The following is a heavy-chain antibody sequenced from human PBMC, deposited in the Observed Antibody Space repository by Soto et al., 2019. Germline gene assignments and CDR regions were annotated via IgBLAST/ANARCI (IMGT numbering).Heavy chain of an antibody. Sequence: EVQLVESGGGLVQPGGSLRLSCAASGFTFNNFWMYWVRQTPEKGLVWVSGINSDGTTTIYADSVKGRFTISRDNAKNSLYLQMNSLTVQDTAIDYCVREIRWGQGTLVTVSS. CDR1: GFTFNNFW. J-gene: IGHJ4*02. CDR3: VREIR. V-gene: IGHV3-74*01. CDR2: INSDGTTT.